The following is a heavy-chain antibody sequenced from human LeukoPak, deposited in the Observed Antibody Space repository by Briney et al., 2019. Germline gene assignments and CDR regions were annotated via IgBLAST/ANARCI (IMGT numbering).Heavy chain of an antibody. J-gene: IGHJ4*02. CDR3: TTEPLHFQGSSWWPWMGYYFDY. CDR1: GFTFSNAW. D-gene: IGHD6-13*01. CDR2: IKSKTDGGTT. Sequence: PGGSLRLSCAASGFTFSNAWMSWVRQAPGKGLEWVGRIKSKTDGGTTDYAAPVKGRFTISRDDSKNTLYLQMNSLKTEDTAVYYCTTEPLHFQGSSWWPWMGYYFDYWGQGTLVTVSS. V-gene: IGHV3-15*01.